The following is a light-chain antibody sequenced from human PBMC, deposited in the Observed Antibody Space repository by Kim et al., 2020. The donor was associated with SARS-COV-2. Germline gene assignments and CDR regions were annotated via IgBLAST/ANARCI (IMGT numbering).Light chain of an antibody. V-gene: IGKV3-15*01. Sequence: SPGETVNLSCSASQNIRNYLAWYQHKPGQPPRLLIYGTSTRATGIPARFSGSGSETEYTLTISSLQSDDFAVYYCQQYSNWPSLTFGGGTKVDIK. J-gene: IGKJ4*01. CDR1: QNIRNY. CDR3: QQYSNWPSLT. CDR2: GTS.